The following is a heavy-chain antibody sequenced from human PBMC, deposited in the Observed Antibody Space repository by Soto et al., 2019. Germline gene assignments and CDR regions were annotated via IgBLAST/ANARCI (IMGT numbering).Heavy chain of an antibody. V-gene: IGHV3-23*01. Sequence: EVQLLVSGGGLVQPGGSLRLSCAASGFTFSSYARSWVRQAPGKGLEWVSAISGSGGSTYYADSVKGRFTISRDNSKNTLYLQMTSLRAQDTAVYYCAKDQDDYGDTNWFDPWGQGTLVTVSS. CDR2: ISGSGGST. CDR1: GFTFSSYA. J-gene: IGHJ5*02. D-gene: IGHD4-17*01. CDR3: AKDQDDYGDTNWFDP.